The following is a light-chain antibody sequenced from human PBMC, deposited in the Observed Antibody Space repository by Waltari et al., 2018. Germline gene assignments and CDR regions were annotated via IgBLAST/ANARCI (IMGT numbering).Light chain of an antibody. Sequence: DIVMTQSPDSLAVSLGERATINCKSSQSVLYRSNNYNYLAWYQQKPGQPPKLLIYWASTRESGVPDRFSGSGSGTDFTLTINSLQAEDVAIYYCQQYYSSPFNFGQGTKLEI. V-gene: IGKV4-1*01. CDR2: WAS. CDR1: QSVLYRSNNYNY. J-gene: IGKJ2*01. CDR3: QQYYSSPFN.